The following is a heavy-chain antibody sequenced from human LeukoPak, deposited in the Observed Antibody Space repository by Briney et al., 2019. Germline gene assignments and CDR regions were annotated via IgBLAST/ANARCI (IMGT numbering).Heavy chain of an antibody. CDR3: ARGLAAAYDYNWFDP. Sequence: SGTLSLTCTVSGGSISSYYWSWIRQPAGKGLEWIGRIYTSGTTNYNPSLKSRVTMSVDTSKNQFSLKLTSVTAADTAVYFCARGLAAAYDYNWFDPWGQGTLVSVSS. D-gene: IGHD5-12*01. CDR1: GGSISSYY. V-gene: IGHV4-4*07. J-gene: IGHJ5*02. CDR2: IYTSGTT.